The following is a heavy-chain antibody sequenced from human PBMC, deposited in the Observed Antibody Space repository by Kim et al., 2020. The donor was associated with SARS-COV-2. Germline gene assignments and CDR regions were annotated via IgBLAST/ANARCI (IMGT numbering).Heavy chain of an antibody. CDR2: IFAYNGNT. CDR3: SREISGGNTDFDF. CDR1: GYTFSTYG. V-gene: IGHV1-18*01. J-gene: IGHJ4*02. Sequence: SVKVSCKASGYTFSTYGITWVRQAPGQGLEWMGWIFAYNGNTKYAQNLQGRVTLTTDTSTSTAYMHLRSLRSDDTAVYFCSREISGGNTDFDFWGQGTLVTVSS. D-gene: IGHD1-7*01.